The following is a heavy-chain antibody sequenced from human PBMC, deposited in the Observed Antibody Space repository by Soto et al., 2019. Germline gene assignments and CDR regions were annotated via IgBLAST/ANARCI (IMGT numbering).Heavy chain of an antibody. Sequence: SETLSLTCTVSGGSISSYYWSWIRQPPGKGLEWIGYIYYSGSTTYNPSLKSRVTISVDTSTNQFSLKLSSVTAADTAVYYCAREQWLEPRGFDYWGQGTPVTVSS. CDR2: IYYSGST. CDR3: AREQWLEPRGFDY. D-gene: IGHD6-19*01. J-gene: IGHJ4*02. V-gene: IGHV4-59*12. CDR1: GGSISSYY.